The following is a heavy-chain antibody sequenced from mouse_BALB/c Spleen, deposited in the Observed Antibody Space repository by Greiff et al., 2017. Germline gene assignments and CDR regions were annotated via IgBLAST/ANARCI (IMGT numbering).Heavy chain of an antibody. CDR3: ARDPYYGGFDG. Sequence: EVMLVESGGGLVKPGGSLKLSCAASGFTFSDYYMYWVRQTPEKRLEWVATISDGGSYTYYPDSVKGRFTISRDNAKNNLYLQMSSLKSEDTAMYYCARDPYYGGFDGWGAGTTVTVSS. J-gene: IGHJ1*01. D-gene: IGHD1-1*01. V-gene: IGHV5-4*02. CDR1: GFTFSDYY. CDR2: ISDGGSYT.